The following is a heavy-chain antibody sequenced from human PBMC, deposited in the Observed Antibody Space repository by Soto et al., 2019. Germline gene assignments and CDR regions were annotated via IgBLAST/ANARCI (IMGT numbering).Heavy chain of an antibody. D-gene: IGHD1-26*01. CDR2: IWYDGSNK. CDR3: ARVSLGVGPTLMIDY. CDR1: GFTFSSYG. J-gene: IGHJ4*02. Sequence: QVQLVESGGGVVQPGRSLRLSCAASGFTFSSYGMHWVRQAPGKGLEWVAVIWYDGSNKYYADSVKGRFTISRDNSKNTLYRQMNSLRADDTAVYYCARVSLGVGPTLMIDYWGQGALVTVSS. V-gene: IGHV3-33*01.